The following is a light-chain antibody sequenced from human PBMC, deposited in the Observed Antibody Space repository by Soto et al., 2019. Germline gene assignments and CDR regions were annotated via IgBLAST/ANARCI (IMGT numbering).Light chain of an antibody. V-gene: IGLV1-47*01. CDR1: SSNIGSNY. J-gene: IGLJ1*01. Sequence: HSALTQPPPASGTPGQRVTISCSGSSSNIGSNYVYWYQQLPGTAPKLLIYRNNQRPSGVPDRFSGSKSGTSASLAISGLRSEDEADYYCAAWDDSLSAYVFGTGTKVTVL. CDR3: AAWDDSLSAYV. CDR2: RNN.